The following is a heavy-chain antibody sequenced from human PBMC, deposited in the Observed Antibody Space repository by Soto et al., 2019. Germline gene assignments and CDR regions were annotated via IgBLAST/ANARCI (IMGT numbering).Heavy chain of an antibody. V-gene: IGHV5-10-1*01. CDR1: GYSFTSDW. J-gene: IGHJ5*02. CDR3: ARAYSGSYYPNWFDP. D-gene: IGHD3-10*01. CDR2: IDPSDSYT. Sequence: GQALKISCKGSGYSFTSDWISWVRQMPGKGLEWMGRIDPSDSYTNYSPSFQGHVTISADKSISTAYLQWSSLKASDTAMYYCARAYSGSYYPNWFDPWGQGTLVTVS.